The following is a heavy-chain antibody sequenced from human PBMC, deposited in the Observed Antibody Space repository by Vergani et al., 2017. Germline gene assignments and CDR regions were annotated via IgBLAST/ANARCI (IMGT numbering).Heavy chain of an antibody. J-gene: IGHJ4*02. CDR3: ARSRSGPWAEGVGYFDY. CDR2: ISSSSSTI. Sequence: EVQLVESGGGLVQPGGSLRLSCAASGFTFSSYSMNWVRQAPGKGLEWVSYISSSSSTIYYADSVKGRFTISRDNAKNSLYLQMNSLRAEDTAVYYCARSRSGPWAEGVGYFDYWGQGTLVTVSS. V-gene: IGHV3-48*01. CDR1: GFTFSSYS. D-gene: IGHD6-19*01.